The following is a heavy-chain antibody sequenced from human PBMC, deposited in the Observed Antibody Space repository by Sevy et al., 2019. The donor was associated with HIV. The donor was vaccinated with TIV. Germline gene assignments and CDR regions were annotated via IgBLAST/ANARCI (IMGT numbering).Heavy chain of an antibody. CDR1: GFTFSDYY. CDR3: ARVRYNYGSYYFDY. CDR2: ISTGSTYT. Sequence: GGSLRLSCVASGFTFSDYYMSLIRQAPGKGLEWVSYISTGSTYTNYADSVNGRFTVSRDNSENSLYLQMNSLKAEDPAVYYCARVRYNYGSYYFDYCGQGTLVTVSS. D-gene: IGHD5-18*01. V-gene: IGHV3-11*06. J-gene: IGHJ4*02.